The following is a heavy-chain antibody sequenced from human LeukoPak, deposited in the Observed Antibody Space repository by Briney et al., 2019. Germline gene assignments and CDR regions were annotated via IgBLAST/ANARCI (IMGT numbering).Heavy chain of an antibody. J-gene: IGHJ4*02. CDR2: INPNSGGT. CDR3: ARDRDYGSGIFDY. Sequence: GATVKVSCKASGYTFTGYYMHWVRLAPGQGLEWMGWINPNSGGTNYAQKFQGRVTMTRDTSISTAYMELNRLRSDDTAVYYCARDRDYGSGIFDYWGQGTLVTVSS. CDR1: GYTFTGYY. V-gene: IGHV1-2*02. D-gene: IGHD3-10*01.